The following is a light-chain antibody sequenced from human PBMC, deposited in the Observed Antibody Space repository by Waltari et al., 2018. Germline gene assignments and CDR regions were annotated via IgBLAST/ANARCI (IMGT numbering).Light chain of an antibody. CDR1: QSVSRW. V-gene: IGKV1-5*03. Sequence: IQMTQSPSTLSASVGDRVTMNCRASQSVSRWLALYQQKPGKAPKLLIYKTSTLESGVPSRFSGSGSGTEFSLTISSLQPDDFATYYCQHYSTYSWTFGQGTKLEIK. CDR3: QHYSTYSWT. CDR2: KTS. J-gene: IGKJ1*01.